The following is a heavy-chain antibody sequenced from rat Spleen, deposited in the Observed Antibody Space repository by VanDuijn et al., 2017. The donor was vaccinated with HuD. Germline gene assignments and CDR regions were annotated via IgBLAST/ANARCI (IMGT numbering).Heavy chain of an antibody. Sequence: QVQLKESGPGLVQPSQTLSLTCTVSGFSLTSNSVHWVRQPPGKGLEWMGGIWGDGSTDYNSALKSRLSISRDTSKNQVFLKMDSLQTDDTGTYYCTKETMGVTPLIDYWGQGVMVAVSS. CDR3: TKETMGVTPLIDY. J-gene: IGHJ2*01. V-gene: IGHV2-1*01. CDR2: IWGDGST. D-gene: IGHD1-9*01. CDR1: GFSLTSNS.